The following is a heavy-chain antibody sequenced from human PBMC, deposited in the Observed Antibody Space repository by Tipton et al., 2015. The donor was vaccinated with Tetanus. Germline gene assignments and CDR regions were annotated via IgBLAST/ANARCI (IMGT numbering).Heavy chain of an antibody. J-gene: IGHJ6*02. V-gene: IGHV4-4*02. CDR1: GGSISSGDW. Sequence: TLSLTCAVYGGSISSGDWWSWVRQPPGKGLEWIGEIHQSGRTNYNGSLKGRVTISMDTSTNQFSLTVNSVTAADTAVYYCARPPWGSFGMDVWGQGTTVTVSS. CDR3: ARPPWGSFGMDV. CDR2: IHQSGRT. D-gene: IGHD3-16*01.